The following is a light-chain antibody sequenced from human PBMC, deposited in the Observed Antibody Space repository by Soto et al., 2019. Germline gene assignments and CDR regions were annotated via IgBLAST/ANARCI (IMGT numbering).Light chain of an antibody. CDR1: QTVATN. CDR2: HAS. CDR3: QQYDNWPWT. Sequence: EIVLTQSPATLSVSPGERGTLSCRASQTVATNLAWYQQKPGQAPRLLIYHASTRATGIPARFSGSGSGTDFTLTIGSLQSEDFAVYYCQQYDNWPWTLGQGTKV. J-gene: IGKJ1*01. V-gene: IGKV3D-15*01.